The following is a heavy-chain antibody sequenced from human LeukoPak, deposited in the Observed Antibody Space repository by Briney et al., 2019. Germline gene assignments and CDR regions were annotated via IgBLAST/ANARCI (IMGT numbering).Heavy chain of an antibody. V-gene: IGHV3-21*01. CDR2: ISGSSSYI. J-gene: IGHJ4*02. CDR3: ARDRISVAATETSFDY. Sequence: KTGGSLRLSCAASGFTFSSYNMNWVRQAPGKGLEWVSSISGSSSYIYYADSVKGRFTISRGNAKNSLYLQMNSLRAEDTAAYYCARDRISVAATETSFDYWGQGTLVTVSS. D-gene: IGHD6-19*01. CDR1: GFTFSSYN.